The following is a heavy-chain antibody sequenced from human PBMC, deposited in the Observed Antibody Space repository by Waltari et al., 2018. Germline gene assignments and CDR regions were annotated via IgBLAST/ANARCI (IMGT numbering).Heavy chain of an antibody. D-gene: IGHD3-3*01. CDR3: ARLPLYDFWSGYPSPDDAFDI. CDR1: GYSISSGYY. V-gene: IGHV4-38-2*01. J-gene: IGHJ3*02. CDR2: IYHSGGT. Sequence: QVQLQESGPGLVKPSETLSLTCAVSGYSISSGYYWGWIRQPPGKGLEWIGSIYHSGGTYSTPSLKSRVTISVDTSKSQFSLKRSSVTAADTAVYYCARLPLYDFWSGYPSPDDAFDIWGQGTMVTVSS.